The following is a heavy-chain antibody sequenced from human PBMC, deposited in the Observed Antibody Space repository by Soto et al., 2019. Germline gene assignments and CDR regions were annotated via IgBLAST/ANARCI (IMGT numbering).Heavy chain of an antibody. CDR1: RFTFTRYS. V-gene: IGHV3-21*06. CDR3: ARESEDLTSNFDY. CDR2: ISSTTNYI. Sequence: GGSLRLSCASSRFTFTRYSMNWVRHAPGKGLEWVSSISSTTNYIYYGDSMKGRFTISRDNAKNSLYLEMNSLRAEDTAVYYCARESEDLTSNFDYWGQGTLVTVSS. J-gene: IGHJ4*02.